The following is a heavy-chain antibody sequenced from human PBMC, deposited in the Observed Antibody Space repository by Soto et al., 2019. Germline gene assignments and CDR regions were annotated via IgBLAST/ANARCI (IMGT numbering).Heavy chain of an antibody. Sequence: EAQVVESGGGLVQPGGSLRLSCAASGFTFSSYWMHWVRQAPGKGLVWVSRVHSDGSSTSYADSVKGRFTISRDNAKNTLYLQMNSLRVEDTAVYYCAAGIAAAGDSWGQGTLVTVSS. J-gene: IGHJ4*02. CDR3: AAGIAAAGDS. V-gene: IGHV3-74*01. CDR2: VHSDGSST. CDR1: GFTFSSYW. D-gene: IGHD6-13*01.